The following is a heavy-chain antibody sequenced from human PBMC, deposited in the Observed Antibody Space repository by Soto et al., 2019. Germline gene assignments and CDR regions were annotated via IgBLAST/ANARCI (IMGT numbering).Heavy chain of an antibody. D-gene: IGHD5-12*01. Sequence: PSETLSLTCTVSGGSISSGGYYWSWIRQHPGKGLEWIGYIYYSGSTYYNPSLKSRVTISVDTSKNQFSLKLSSVTAADTAVYYCARHGSGYDLRYYYYYMDVWGKGTTVTVSS. V-gene: IGHV4-39*01. J-gene: IGHJ6*03. CDR3: ARHGSGYDLRYYYYYMDV. CDR1: GGSISSGGYY. CDR2: IYYSGST.